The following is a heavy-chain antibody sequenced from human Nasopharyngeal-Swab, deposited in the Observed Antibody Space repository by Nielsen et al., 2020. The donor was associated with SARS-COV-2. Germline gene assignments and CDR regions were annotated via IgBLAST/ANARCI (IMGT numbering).Heavy chain of an antibody. CDR1: GFTLITYA. V-gene: IGHV3-23*01. Sequence: GGSLRLSCAASGFTLITYAMTWVRQAPGKGLEWVSSINTGGGSTYYADSVKGRFTISRDNSKNTLYLQMNSLRAEDTAVYYCAKDKDDAFDIWGQGTMVTVSS. CDR2: INTGGGST. J-gene: IGHJ3*02. CDR3: AKDKDDAFDI.